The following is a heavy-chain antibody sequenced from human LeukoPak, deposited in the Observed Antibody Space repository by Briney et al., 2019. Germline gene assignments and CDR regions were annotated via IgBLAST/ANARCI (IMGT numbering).Heavy chain of an antibody. CDR2: IIPNSGGT. V-gene: IGHV1-2*02. D-gene: IGHD3-22*01. CDR3: ARGDRGDLGSSGVSI. Sequence: ASVKVSCKASGYTFTGYYLHWVRQAPGQGLEWMRWIIPNSGGTKYAQKFQGRVTMTRDTSISTAYMELISLRSDDTAVYYCARGDRGDLGSSGVSIWGQGTKVTVSS. J-gene: IGHJ3*02. CDR1: GYTFTGYY.